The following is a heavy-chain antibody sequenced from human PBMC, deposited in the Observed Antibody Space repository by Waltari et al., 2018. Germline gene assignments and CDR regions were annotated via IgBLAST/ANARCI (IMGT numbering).Heavy chain of an antibody. D-gene: IGHD6-13*01. Sequence: QVQLVQSGAEVKKPGASVKVSCKASGYTFTGYYIHWVRQAPGQGLEWMGWINPKRGGTKYAQKFQGRVTMTRDTSISTAHMELSRLRFDDTAMYYCVRSLAAVGNSRGYWGQGTLVTVSS. V-gene: IGHV1-2*02. CDR1: GYTFTGYY. CDR3: VRSLAAVGNSRGY. J-gene: IGHJ4*02. CDR2: INPKRGGT.